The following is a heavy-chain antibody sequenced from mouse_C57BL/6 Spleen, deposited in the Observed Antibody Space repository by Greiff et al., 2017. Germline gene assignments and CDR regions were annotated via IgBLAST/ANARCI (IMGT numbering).Heavy chain of an antibody. J-gene: IGHJ2*01. CDR3: ARDFDY. V-gene: IGHV5-4*01. CDR1: GFTFSSYA. CDR2: ISDGGSYT. Sequence: EVHLVESGGGLVKPGGSLKLSCAASGFTFSSYAMSWVRQTPEKRLEWVATISDGGSYTYYPDNVTGRFTISRDNAKHNLYLQMSHLKSEDTAMYYCARDFDYWGQGTTLTVSS.